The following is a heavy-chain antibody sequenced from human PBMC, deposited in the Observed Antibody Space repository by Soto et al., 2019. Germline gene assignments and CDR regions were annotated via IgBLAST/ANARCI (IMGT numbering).Heavy chain of an antibody. J-gene: IGHJ4*02. CDR2: IISGSSYT. Sequence: GGPLRASCAALGSTFITFYLTWLRKSPGKGLGGVSSIISGSSYTNSADSVRAGFTSSRDNAEKSLYLQMNNLRAEDTAIYYCASGYNPGYVDYWGQGTLVTVSS. CDR1: GSTFITFY. CDR3: ASGYNPGYVDY. V-gene: IGHV3-11*06. D-gene: IGHD5-18*01.